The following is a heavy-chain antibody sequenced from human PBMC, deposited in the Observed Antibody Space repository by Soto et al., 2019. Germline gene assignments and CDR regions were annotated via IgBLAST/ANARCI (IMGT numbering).Heavy chain of an antibody. CDR2: INAGNGNT. CDR3: ARASVGATPIDY. J-gene: IGHJ4*02. Sequence: ASVKVSCKASGYTFTSYAMHWVRQAPGQRLKWMGWINAGNGNTKYSQKFQGRVTITRDTSASTAYMELSSLRSEDTAVYYCARASVGATPIDYWGQGTLVTVSS. CDR1: GYTFTSYA. D-gene: IGHD1-26*01. V-gene: IGHV1-3*01.